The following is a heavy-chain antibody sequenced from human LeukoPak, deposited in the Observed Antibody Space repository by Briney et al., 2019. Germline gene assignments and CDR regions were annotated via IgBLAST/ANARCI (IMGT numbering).Heavy chain of an antibody. CDR3: ARRNYYDSTGYWNN. J-gene: IGHJ4*02. V-gene: IGHV4-4*02. CDR1: GGSISGDNG. Sequence: SGTLSLTCAVSGGSISGDNGWSGVRQPPGKGLEGIGEIHHSGSTKNNPSLKSRVTISVDKSKKQFSLRLSSVTAADTAVYYCARRNYYDSTGYWNNWGQGTLVTVSS. CDR2: IHHSGST. D-gene: IGHD3-22*01.